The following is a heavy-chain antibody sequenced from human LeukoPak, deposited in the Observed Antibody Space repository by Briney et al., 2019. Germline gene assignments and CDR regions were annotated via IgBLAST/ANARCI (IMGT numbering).Heavy chain of an antibody. V-gene: IGHV4-4*09. Sequence: SETLSLTCIVSADPISNYYWSWIRQPPGKGLEWIGYIYSRGSTNYNPSLKSRVTISVDTSKNQVSLKLTSVTAADTAVYYCARHAPTGTPTIFDYWGQGTLVTVSS. CDR3: ARHAPTGTPTIFDY. CDR2: IYSRGST. J-gene: IGHJ4*02. CDR1: ADPISNYY. D-gene: IGHD1-1*01.